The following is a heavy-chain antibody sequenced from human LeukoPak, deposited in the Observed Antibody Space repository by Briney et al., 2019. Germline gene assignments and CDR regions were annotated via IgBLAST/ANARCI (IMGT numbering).Heavy chain of an antibody. V-gene: IGHV3-30-3*01. D-gene: IGHD6-13*01. CDR1: GFTFSSYA. CDR2: ISYDGSNK. J-gene: IGHJ4*02. Sequence: GRSLRLSCAASGFTFSSYAMHWVRQAPGKGLEWVTVISYDGSNKYYADSVKGRFTISRDNSKNTLYLQMNSLRAEDTAVYYCARDWGIAAFPKYYFDYWGQGTLVTVSS. CDR3: ARDWGIAAFPKYYFDY.